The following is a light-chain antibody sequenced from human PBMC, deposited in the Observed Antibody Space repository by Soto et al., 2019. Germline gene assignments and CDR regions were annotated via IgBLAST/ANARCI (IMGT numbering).Light chain of an antibody. CDR3: QQYNNWPPKT. CDR2: GAS. J-gene: IGKJ1*01. Sequence: EIVMTQSPATLSVSPGERATLSCRASQSVSSNLAWYQQKPGQAPRLLIYGASTRATGIPARFSGSGSGTEFTLTISSLQSEDFAVYYCQQYNNWPPKTFGPGTKVDIX. V-gene: IGKV3-15*01. CDR1: QSVSSN.